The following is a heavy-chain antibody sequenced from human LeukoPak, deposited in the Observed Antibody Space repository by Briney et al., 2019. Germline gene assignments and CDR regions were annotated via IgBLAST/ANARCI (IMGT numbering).Heavy chain of an antibody. CDR3: ANYYGDYEAFDY. CDR2: IIPIFGTA. CDR1: GGTFSSYA. D-gene: IGHD4-17*01. V-gene: IGHV1-69*13. Sequence: SVKVSCKASGGTFSSYAISWVRQAPGQGLEWMGGIIPIFGTANYAQKFQGRVTITADESTSTAYMELSSLRSEDTAVYYCANYYGDYEAFDYWGQGTLVTVSS. J-gene: IGHJ4*02.